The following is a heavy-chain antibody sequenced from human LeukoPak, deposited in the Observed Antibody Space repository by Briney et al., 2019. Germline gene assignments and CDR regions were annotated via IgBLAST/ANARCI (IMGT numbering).Heavy chain of an antibody. CDR3: GSGSTWLP. V-gene: IGHV3-7*01. D-gene: IGHD2-2*01. CDR2: IKQDGSEK. CDR1: GFNFSIYW. J-gene: IGHJ4*02. Sequence: GGSLRLSCAASGFNFSIYWMSWVRQAPGKGLEWVANIKQDGSEKYYVDSVKGRFTISRDNAKNSLHLQMNSLRVEDTAVYYCGSGSTWLPRGQGTLVTVSS.